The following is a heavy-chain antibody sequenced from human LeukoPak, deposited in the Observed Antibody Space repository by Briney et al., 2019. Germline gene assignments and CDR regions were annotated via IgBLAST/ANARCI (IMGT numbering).Heavy chain of an antibody. CDR1: GGSISSGGYS. J-gene: IGHJ4*02. Sequence: SETLSLTCTVSGGSISSGGYSWSWIRQPPGKGLEWIGYIYHSGSTYYNPSLKSRVTISVDRSKNQFSLKLSSVTAADTAVYYCARMGIVGATGYYFDYWGQGTLVTVSS. CDR3: ARMGIVGATGYYFDY. D-gene: IGHD1-26*01. CDR2: IYHSGST. V-gene: IGHV4-30-2*01.